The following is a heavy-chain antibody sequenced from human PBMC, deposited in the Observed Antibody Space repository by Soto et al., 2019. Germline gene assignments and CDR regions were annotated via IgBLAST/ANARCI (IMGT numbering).Heavy chain of an antibody. D-gene: IGHD6-13*01. J-gene: IGHJ1*01. CDR2: ISGSGGST. CDR3: AKITPRYSSSWYYFQH. V-gene: IGHV3-23*01. Sequence: GGSLRLSCAASGFTFSSYAMSWVRQAPGKGLEWVSAISGSGGSTYYADSVKGRFTISRDNSKNTLYLQMNSLRAEDPAVYYCAKITPRYSSSWYYFQHWGQGTLVTVSS. CDR1: GFTFSSYA.